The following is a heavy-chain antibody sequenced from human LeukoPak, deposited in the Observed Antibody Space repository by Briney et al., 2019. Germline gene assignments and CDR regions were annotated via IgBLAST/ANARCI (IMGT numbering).Heavy chain of an antibody. CDR3: ARSHKWGMEAPYFDY. V-gene: IGHV4-34*01. CDR1: GGSFSGYY. D-gene: IGHD7-27*01. J-gene: IGHJ4*02. Sequence: SETLSLTCAVYGGSFSGYYWSWIRQPPGKGLEWIGEINHSGSTNYNPSLKGRVTISVDTSKNQFSLKLSSVTAADTAVYYCARSHKWGMEAPYFDYWGQGTLVTVSS. CDR2: INHSGST.